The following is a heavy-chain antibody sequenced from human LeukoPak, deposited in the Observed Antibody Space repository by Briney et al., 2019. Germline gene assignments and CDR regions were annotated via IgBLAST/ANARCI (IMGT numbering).Heavy chain of an antibody. V-gene: IGHV3-49*04. CDR3: TRDYEGDIVLRFDP. Sequence: GRALRLSCTASGFTFGGYAMSWVRQAPGKGLEWVGFIRSKAYGGTTEYAASVKGRFTISRDDSKSIAYLQMNSLKTEDTAVYYCTRDYEGDIVLRFDPWGQGTLVTVSS. J-gene: IGHJ5*02. D-gene: IGHD2-8*01. CDR1: GFTFGGYA. CDR2: IRSKAYGGTT.